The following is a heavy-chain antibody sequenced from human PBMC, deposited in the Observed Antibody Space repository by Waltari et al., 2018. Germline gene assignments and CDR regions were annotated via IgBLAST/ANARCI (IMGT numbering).Heavy chain of an antibody. CDR1: GGSISSSSYY. V-gene: IGHV4-39*02. D-gene: IGHD5-12*01. CDR3: ARVESIVTTRGYFDY. J-gene: IGHJ4*02. CDR2: FYYSGST. Sequence: QLQLQESGPGLVKPSETLSLTCTVSGGSISSSSYYWGWIRQPPGKGLEWIGSFYYSGSTYYNPSLKSRVTISVETSKNRFSLNLISVTAADTAVYCCARVESIVTTRGYFDYWGQGTLVTVSS.